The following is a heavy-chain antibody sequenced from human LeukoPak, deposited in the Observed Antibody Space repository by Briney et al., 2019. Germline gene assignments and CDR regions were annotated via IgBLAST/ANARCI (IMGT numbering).Heavy chain of an antibody. CDR3: ARGFSESRSTLDY. V-gene: IGHV1-18*01. J-gene: IGHJ4*02. CDR2: SSAYNDNT. CDR1: GYTFTRYG. Sequence: ASVKVPCKASGYTFTRYGISWVRQAPGQGLEWMGWSSAYNDNTNYAQKLQGRVTMTTGTSTSTANMELRSLRSDDTAVYYCARGFSESRSTLDYWGQGTLVTVSS. D-gene: IGHD2/OR15-2a*01.